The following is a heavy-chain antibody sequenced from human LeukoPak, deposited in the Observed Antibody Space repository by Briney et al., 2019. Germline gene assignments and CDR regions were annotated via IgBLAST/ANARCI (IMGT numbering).Heavy chain of an antibody. Sequence: GGSLRFSCAASGVTLSDHNMDWVGQAQGKGRKGFGRTRDKHRGYTREYAASVKGRFTISRDDSQTSVYLQMNSLKTEDTAVYFCARDGGEGDNSAFDIWGQGTVVTVSS. CDR1: GVTLSDHN. D-gene: IGHD3-16*01. J-gene: IGHJ3*02. V-gene: IGHV3-72*01. CDR3: ARDGGEGDNSAFDI. CDR2: TRDKHRGYTR.